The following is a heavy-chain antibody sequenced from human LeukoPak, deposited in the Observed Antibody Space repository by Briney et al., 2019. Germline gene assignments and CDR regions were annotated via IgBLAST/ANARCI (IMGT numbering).Heavy chain of an antibody. CDR1: GGSFSGYY. CDR2: INHSGST. J-gene: IGHJ6*03. D-gene: IGHD2/OR15-2a*01. V-gene: IGHV4-34*01. Sequence: PSETLSLTCAVYGGSFSGYYWSWIRQPPGKGLEWIGEINHSGSTNYNPSLKSRVTISVDTSKNQFSLKLSSVTAADTAVYYCARHVKSDYYYYYYMDVWGKGTTVTISS. CDR3: ARHVKSDYYYYYYMDV.